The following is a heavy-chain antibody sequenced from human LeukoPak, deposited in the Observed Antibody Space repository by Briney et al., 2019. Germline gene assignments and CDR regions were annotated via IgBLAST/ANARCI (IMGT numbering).Heavy chain of an antibody. CDR1: GFTFSSYA. Sequence: PGGSLRLSCAASGFTFSSYAMSWVRQAPGKGLEWVSAISGSGGSTYYADSVKGRFTITRDNSKNALYLQMNSLRAEDTAVYYRAKDPGDLGFDYWGQGTLVTVSS. CDR3: AKDPGDLGFDY. D-gene: IGHD7-27*01. J-gene: IGHJ4*02. CDR2: ISGSGGST. V-gene: IGHV3-23*01.